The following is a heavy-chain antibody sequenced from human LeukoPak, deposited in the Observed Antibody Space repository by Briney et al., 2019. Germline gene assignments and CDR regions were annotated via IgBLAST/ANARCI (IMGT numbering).Heavy chain of an antibody. Sequence: GGSLRLSCAASGFTFSSYAMSWVRQAPGKGLEGVSAISGSGGSTYYADSVKGRFTISRDNSKNTLYMQMNSLSAEDTAVYYCAKEGTMVRGDQANADAFDIWGQGTMVTVSS. CDR2: ISGSGGST. J-gene: IGHJ3*02. V-gene: IGHV3-23*01. CDR1: GFTFSSYA. CDR3: AKEGTMVRGDQANADAFDI. D-gene: IGHD3-10*01.